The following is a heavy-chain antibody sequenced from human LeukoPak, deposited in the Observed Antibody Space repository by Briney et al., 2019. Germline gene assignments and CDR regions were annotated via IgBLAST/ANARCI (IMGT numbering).Heavy chain of an antibody. CDR3: ARDSRGYSYGLPNYYYYMDV. D-gene: IGHD5-18*01. J-gene: IGHJ6*03. Sequence: SETLSLTCTVSGGSISSYYWSWIRQPPGKGLEWIGYIYYSGSTNYNPSLKSRVTISVDTSKNQFSLKLNSVTAADTAVYYCARDSRGYSYGLPNYYYYMDVWGKGTTVTTSS. CDR2: IYYSGST. CDR1: GGSISSYY. V-gene: IGHV4-59*12.